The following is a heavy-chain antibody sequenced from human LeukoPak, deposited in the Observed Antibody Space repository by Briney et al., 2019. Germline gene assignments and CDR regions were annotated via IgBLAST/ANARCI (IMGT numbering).Heavy chain of an antibody. D-gene: IGHD3-22*01. Sequence: ASVKVSFKASGYTFTGYYMHRVRQAPGQGLEWMGWINPNSGGTNYAQKFQGRVTMTRDTSISTAYMELSRLRSDDTAVYYCARDLLWDDSSGHTPYYFDYWGQGTLVTVSS. CDR2: INPNSGGT. CDR1: GYTFTGYY. V-gene: IGHV1-2*02. CDR3: ARDLLWDDSSGHTPYYFDY. J-gene: IGHJ4*02.